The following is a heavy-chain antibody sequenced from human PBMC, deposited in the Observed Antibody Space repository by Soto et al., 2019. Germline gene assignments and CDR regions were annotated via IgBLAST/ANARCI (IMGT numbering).Heavy chain of an antibody. D-gene: IGHD6-19*01. Sequence: QVQLVESGGGVVQPGRSLRLSCAASGFTFSTFAMHWVRQAPGKGLEWVAVISDDGITKYYADSVKGRVTISRDNSKNTLYLEMNSLRAEDTAVYYGYSSGWWGQGTLVTVSS. CDR2: ISDDGITK. CDR1: GFTFSTFA. CDR3: YSSGW. V-gene: IGHV3-30*03. J-gene: IGHJ4*02.